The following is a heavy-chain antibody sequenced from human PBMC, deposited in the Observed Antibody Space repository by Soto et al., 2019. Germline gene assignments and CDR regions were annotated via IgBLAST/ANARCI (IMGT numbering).Heavy chain of an antibody. CDR3: AIRLQHNTYRFDS. CDR2: LEYRWTT. J-gene: IGHJ4*01. D-gene: IGHD2-21*02. CDR1: GAFIGSPTYS. V-gene: IGHV4-39*01. Sequence: SETLSLTRIFSGAFIGSPTYSWDWAREPPRKGLEWIGALEYRWTTYYKASIRSRDTIPVDTSRSKISLRLTSVTSADTAVYYCAIRLQHNTYRFDSWGQGTLV.